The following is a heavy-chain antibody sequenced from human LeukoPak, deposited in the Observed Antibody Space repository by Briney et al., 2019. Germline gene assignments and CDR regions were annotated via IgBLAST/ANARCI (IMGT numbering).Heavy chain of an antibody. CDR3: ARYGGSEVLEYNWFDP. J-gene: IGHJ5*02. D-gene: IGHD3-3*01. V-gene: IGHV4-59*01. CDR2: IYYSGST. Sequence: TSETLSLTCTVSGGSISSYYWSWIRQPPGKGLEWIGYIYYSGSTNYNPSLKGRVTISVDTSKNQFSLKLSSVTAADTAVYYCARYGGSEVLEYNWFDPWGQGTLVTVSS. CDR1: GGSISSYY.